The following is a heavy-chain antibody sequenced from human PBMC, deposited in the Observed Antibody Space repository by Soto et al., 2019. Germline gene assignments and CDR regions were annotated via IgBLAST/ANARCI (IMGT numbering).Heavy chain of an antibody. CDR3: ARGLITVPPYSYFGLDV. CDR2: INPKSGGT. CDR1: GYSLTDYY. Sequence: QLVQSGAEVKKPGASLRVSCKASGYSLTDYYIHWLRQAPGQGFEWMGWINPKSGGTSYAEKFQGGVSMTRDTSVSTVYMEVNTLKSDDTAIFYCARGLITVPPYSYFGLDVWGQGATVTVSS. D-gene: IGHD3-16*01. V-gene: IGHV1-2*02. J-gene: IGHJ6*02.